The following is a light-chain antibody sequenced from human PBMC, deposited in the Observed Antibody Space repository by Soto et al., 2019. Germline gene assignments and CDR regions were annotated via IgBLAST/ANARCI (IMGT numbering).Light chain of an antibody. Sequence: QSALAQPASVSGSPGQSITISCTGTSSDVGGYNYVSWYQQHPGKAPKLMIYEVSNRPSGVSNRFSGSKSGNTASLTISGLQAEDEAHYYCSSYTTSSTLEVFGTGTKGTVL. V-gene: IGLV2-14*01. J-gene: IGLJ1*01. CDR3: SSYTTSSTLEV. CDR1: SSDVGGYNY. CDR2: EVS.